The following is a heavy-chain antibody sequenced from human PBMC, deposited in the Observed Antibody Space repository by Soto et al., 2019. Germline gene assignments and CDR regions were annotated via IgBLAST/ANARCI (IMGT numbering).Heavy chain of an antibody. CDR1: GFTFSSYA. Sequence: PGGSLRLSCAASGFTFSSYAMSWFRQAPGKGLEWVSAISGSGGSTYYADSVKGRFTISRDNSKNTLYLQMNSLRAEDTAVYYCAKLGLEGVVPAADFDYWGQGTLVTVSS. CDR2: ISGSGGST. CDR3: AKLGLEGVVPAADFDY. V-gene: IGHV3-23*01. D-gene: IGHD2-2*01. J-gene: IGHJ4*02.